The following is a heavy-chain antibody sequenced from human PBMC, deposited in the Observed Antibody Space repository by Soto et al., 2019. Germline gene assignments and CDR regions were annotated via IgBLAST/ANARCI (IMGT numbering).Heavy chain of an antibody. CDR2: IYYSGST. CDR1: GGSISSSSYY. Sequence: SETLSLTCTVFGGSISSSSYYWGWIRQPPGKGLEWIGSIYYSGSTYYNPSLKSRVTISVDTSKNQFSLKLSSVTAADTAVYYCAAQDCSGGSCYSGDWFDPWGQGTLVTVSS. CDR3: AAQDCSGGSCYSGDWFDP. V-gene: IGHV4-39*01. J-gene: IGHJ5*02. D-gene: IGHD2-15*01.